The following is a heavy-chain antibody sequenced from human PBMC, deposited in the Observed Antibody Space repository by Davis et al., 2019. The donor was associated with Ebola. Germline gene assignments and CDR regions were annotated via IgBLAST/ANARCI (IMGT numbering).Heavy chain of an antibody. V-gene: IGHV4-30-4*02. J-gene: IGHJ2*01. D-gene: IGHD6-13*01. Sequence: MPSETLSLTCTVSGGSISSGDYYWSWIRQPPGKGLEWIGYIYYSGSTYYNPSLKSRVTISVDTSKNQFSLKLSSVTAADTAVYYCARASSSSWYLGYFDLWGRGTLVTVSS. CDR3: ARASSSSWYLGYFDL. CDR2: IYYSGST. CDR1: GGSISSGDYY.